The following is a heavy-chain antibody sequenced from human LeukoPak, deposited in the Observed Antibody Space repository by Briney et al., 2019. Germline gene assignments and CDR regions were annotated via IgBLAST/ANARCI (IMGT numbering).Heavy chain of an antibody. CDR2: ISGYNGNT. J-gene: IGHJ4*02. Sequence: ASVKVSCKASGYTFTTYNINWVRQAPGQGLEWMGWISGYNGNTNYAQKLQGRVTMTTDTSTSTAYMELRSLRSDDTAVYYCARDRGSYSHDYWGQGTLVTVSS. V-gene: IGHV1-18*01. CDR1: GYTFTTYN. CDR3: ARDRGSYSHDY. D-gene: IGHD1-26*01.